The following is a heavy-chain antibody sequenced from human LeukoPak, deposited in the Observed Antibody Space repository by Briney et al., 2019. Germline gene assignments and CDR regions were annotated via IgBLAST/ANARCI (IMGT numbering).Heavy chain of an antibody. J-gene: IGHJ4*02. CDR3: AKGTSGWYIGTDY. D-gene: IGHD6-19*01. CDR1: GFTFSSYW. Sequence: GGSLRLSCAASGFTFSSYWMHWVRQAPGKGLVWVSRIHSDGSSTTYADSVRGRFTISRDNAKNTLFLQMNSLRAEDTALYYCAKGTSGWYIGTDYWGQGTLVTVSS. V-gene: IGHV3-74*01. CDR2: IHSDGSST.